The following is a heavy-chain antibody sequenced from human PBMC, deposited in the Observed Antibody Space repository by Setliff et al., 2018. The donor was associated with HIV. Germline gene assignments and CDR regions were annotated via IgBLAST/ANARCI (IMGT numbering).Heavy chain of an antibody. J-gene: IGHJ6*03. CDR2: MNPDSGNT. CDR1: GYTFTSYD. CDR3: ARTRSGGSSVYYYYYMDV. Sequence: GASVKVSCKASGYTFTSYDINWVRQATGQGLEWMGWMNPDSGNTGSAQNFQGRLTITWNTSISTAYMELGSLGSDDTAVYFCARTRSGGSSVYYYYYMDVWGQGTAVTVSS. V-gene: IGHV1-8*03. D-gene: IGHD2-15*01.